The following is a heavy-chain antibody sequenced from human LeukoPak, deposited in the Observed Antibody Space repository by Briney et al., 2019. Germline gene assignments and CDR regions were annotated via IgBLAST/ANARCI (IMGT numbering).Heavy chain of an antibody. CDR3: ARAKAADTGMDV. D-gene: IGHD6-13*01. CDR2: INAGNGNT. CDR1: GYTFTSYA. V-gene: IGHV1-3*01. Sequence: ASVKVSCKASGYTFTSYAMHWVRQAPGQRLEWMGWINAGNGNTKYSQKFQGRVTITRDTSASTAYMELSSLRSEDTAVYYCARAKAADTGMDVWGQGTTVTVSS. J-gene: IGHJ6*02.